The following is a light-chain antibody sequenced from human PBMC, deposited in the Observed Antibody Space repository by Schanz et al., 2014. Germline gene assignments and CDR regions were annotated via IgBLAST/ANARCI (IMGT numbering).Light chain of an antibody. J-gene: IGKJ1*01. CDR1: QSVPRSNNY. CDR2: GAS. CDR3: QEYYDSPGGG. Sequence: EIVLTQSPGTLSLSPGERATLSCRASQSVPRSNNYLTWYQQKPGQAPRLLIYGASTRATGIPDRFSGSGSGTDFTLTISSLQAEDVAVYYCQEYYDSPGGGFGQGTKVQIK. V-gene: IGKV3-20*01.